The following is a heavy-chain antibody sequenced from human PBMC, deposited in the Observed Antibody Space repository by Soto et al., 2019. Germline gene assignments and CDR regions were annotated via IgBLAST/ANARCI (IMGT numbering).Heavy chain of an antibody. Sequence: SVKVSCKASGGTFSSYAIHWVRQAPGQGLEWLGKIIPSYDRTNYAQKFQGRVTVTADTYTTTAYMELSSLRSDDTAVYYCARDPSNDYGGDTFDYWGQVTLLTVSS. CDR2: IIPSYDRT. D-gene: IGHD4-17*01. CDR3: ARDPSNDYGGDTFDY. J-gene: IGHJ4*02. V-gene: IGHV1-69*04. CDR1: GGTFSSYA.